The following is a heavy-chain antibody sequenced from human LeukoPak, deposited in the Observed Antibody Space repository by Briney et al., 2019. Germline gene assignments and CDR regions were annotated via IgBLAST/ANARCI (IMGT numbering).Heavy chain of an antibody. V-gene: IGHV1-2*02. CDR1: GYTFTGYH. CDR3: ATDILTGSNLFDY. D-gene: IGHD3-9*01. CDR2: INPNSGGT. J-gene: IGHJ4*02. Sequence: ASVKVSCKASGYTFTGYHMHWVRQAPGQGLEWMGWINPNSGGTNYAQKFQGRVTMTRDTSISTAYMELSRLRSDDTAVYYCATDILTGSNLFDYWGQGTLVTVSS.